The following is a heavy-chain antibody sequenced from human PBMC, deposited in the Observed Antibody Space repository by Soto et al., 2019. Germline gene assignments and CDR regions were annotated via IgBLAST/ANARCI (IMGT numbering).Heavy chain of an antibody. D-gene: IGHD6-19*01. CDR2: ISFDGHDQ. J-gene: IGHJ4*02. Sequence: QVQLVESGGGVVEPGRSLRLSCAASGFPFSNYGMHWVRQAPGKGLEWMAVISFDGHDQDYADSVKGRFTISRDNSKSTLYLHMNSLSAEDPAVYYCASQQWLAGVWGQGTLVTVSS. CDR1: GFPFSNYG. CDR3: ASQQWLAGV. V-gene: IGHV3-30*03.